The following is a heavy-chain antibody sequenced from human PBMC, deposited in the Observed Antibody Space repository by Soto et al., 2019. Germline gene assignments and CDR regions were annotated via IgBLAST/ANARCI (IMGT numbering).Heavy chain of an antibody. Sequence: QVQVGESGGGLVKPGGSLRLSCAASGFTFSDFYMTWIRQAPGKGLEWVSYISNSGGFTNYADSVRGRVTISRDNAKNSLYLKMTSLRADDTAVYYCARVERGRYPDHWGLGTLVTVSS. CDR3: ARVERGRYPDH. V-gene: IGHV3-11*05. J-gene: IGHJ4*02. CDR1: GFTFSDFY. D-gene: IGHD1-26*01. CDR2: ISNSGGFT.